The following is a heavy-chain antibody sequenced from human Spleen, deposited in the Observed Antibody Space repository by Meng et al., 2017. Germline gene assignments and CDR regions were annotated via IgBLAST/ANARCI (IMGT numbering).Heavy chain of an antibody. V-gene: IGHV3-15*01. J-gene: IGHJ4*01. CDR1: GFTVSSNY. CDR3: SGHVDY. CDR2: MKSNVDGGTV. Sequence: GESLKISCAASGFTVSSNYMSWVRQAPGKGLEWIGRMKSNVDGGTVDYAAAVKDRFFISRDDSENTFYLQMNSLKTEDTAVYSCSGHVDYWGHGTLVTVSS.